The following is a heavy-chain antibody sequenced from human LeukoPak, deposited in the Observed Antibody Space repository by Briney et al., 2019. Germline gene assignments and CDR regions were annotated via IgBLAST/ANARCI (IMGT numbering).Heavy chain of an antibody. CDR1: GYTFTGYY. Sequence: GASVKVSCKASGYTFTGYYMHWVRQAPGQGLEWMGWISAYNGNTNYAQKFQGRVTMTTDTSTTTAYMELRSLRSDDTAVYYCARDLGGVLDYWGQGTLVTVSS. J-gene: IGHJ4*02. D-gene: IGHD3-16*01. CDR3: ARDLGGVLDY. CDR2: ISAYNGNT. V-gene: IGHV1-18*04.